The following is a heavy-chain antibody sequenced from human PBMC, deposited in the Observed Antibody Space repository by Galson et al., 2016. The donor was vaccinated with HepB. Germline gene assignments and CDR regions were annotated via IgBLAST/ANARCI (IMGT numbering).Heavy chain of an antibody. CDR2: ISSSGGYK. D-gene: IGHD2-2*01. CDR1: GFNFSSYI. CDR3: ERSKCKVESSTSCNRGDYYYHGRDV. V-gene: IGHV3-21*01. J-gene: IGHJ6*02. Sequence: SLRLSCAASGFNFSSYIVHWVRQAPGKGLEWVSSISSSGGYKFYADSVKGRFTISRDNAKNSLYLQMNSLRAEDTAVYYCERSKCKVESSTSCNRGDYYYHGRDVWGQGTTVTVSS.